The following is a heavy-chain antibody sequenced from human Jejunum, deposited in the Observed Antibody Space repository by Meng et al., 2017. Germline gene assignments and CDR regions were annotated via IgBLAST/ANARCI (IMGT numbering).Heavy chain of an antibody. V-gene: IGHV4-34*01. CDR1: GASFSGYK. CDR2: INHSGST. Sequence: QGQIQRWGAGLLRTSETLSLTCAVYGASFSGYKWNWIRQPPGKGLEWIGEINHSGSTTYNPSLKSRVTMSVDTSKNQFSLKVDSVSAADTAVYYCARRLPYFDTGFYDFWGQGTLVTVSS. CDR3: ARRLPYFDTGFYDF. J-gene: IGHJ4*02. D-gene: IGHD3-9*01.